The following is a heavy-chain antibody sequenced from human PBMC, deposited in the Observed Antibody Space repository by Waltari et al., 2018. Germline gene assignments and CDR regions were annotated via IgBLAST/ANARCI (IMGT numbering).Heavy chain of an antibody. Sequence: QVQMQESGPGLVQPSETLSLTCAVSGYSISSSSYSWGWLRQPPGTGLWWIGSIYYSGSTYYNPSLKSRVTISVDTSKNQFALKLSSVTAADTAVYYCARVWGFSYFDYWGQGTLVTVSS. CDR1: GYSISSSSYS. V-gene: IGHV4-39*07. CDR3: ARVWGFSYFDY. D-gene: IGHD3-16*01. J-gene: IGHJ4*02. CDR2: IYYSGST.